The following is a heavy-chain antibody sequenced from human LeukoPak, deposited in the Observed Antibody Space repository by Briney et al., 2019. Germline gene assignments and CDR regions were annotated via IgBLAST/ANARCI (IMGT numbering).Heavy chain of an antibody. V-gene: IGHV1-69*01. CDR1: GGTFSSYA. CDR2: IIPIFGTA. CDR3: ARDGDDSSGYYFSSWFDP. Sequence: GASVTVSCKASGGTFSSYAISWVRQAPGQGLEWMGGIIPIFGTANYAQKFQGRVTITADESTSTAYMELSSLRSEDTAVYYCARDGDDSSGYYFSSWFDPWGQGTLVTVSS. D-gene: IGHD3-22*01. J-gene: IGHJ5*02.